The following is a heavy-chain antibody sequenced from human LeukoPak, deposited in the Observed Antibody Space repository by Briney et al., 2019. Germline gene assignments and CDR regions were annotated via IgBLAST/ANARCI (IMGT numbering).Heavy chain of an antibody. CDR3: ARMDIVVVPADY. CDR2: INPNSGGT. D-gene: IGHD2-2*03. Sequence: ASVKVSCKASGYTFTGYYMHWVRQAPGQGLEWMGRINPNSGGTNYAQKFQGRVTMTRDTSISTAYMELSRLRSDDTAVYYCARMDIVVVPADYWGQGTPVTVSS. J-gene: IGHJ4*02. V-gene: IGHV1-2*06. CDR1: GYTFTGYY.